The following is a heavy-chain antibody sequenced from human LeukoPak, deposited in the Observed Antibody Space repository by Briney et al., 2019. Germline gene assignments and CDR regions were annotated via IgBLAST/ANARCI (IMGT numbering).Heavy chain of an antibody. Sequence: SETLSLTCAVYGGSFSGYYWSWIRQPPGKGLEWIGEINHSGSTNYNPSLKSRVTISVDTSKNQFSLKLSSVTAADTAVYYCARLGGYGNDYWGQGTLVTVSS. J-gene: IGHJ4*02. V-gene: IGHV4-34*01. D-gene: IGHD5-12*01. CDR2: INHSGST. CDR3: ARLGGYGNDY. CDR1: GGSFSGYY.